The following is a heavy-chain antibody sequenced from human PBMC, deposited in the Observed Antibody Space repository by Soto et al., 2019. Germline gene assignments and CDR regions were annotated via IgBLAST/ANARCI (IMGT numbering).Heavy chain of an antibody. Sequence: PGGSLRLSCAASGFTFSSYWMHWVRQAPGKGLVWVSRINSDGSSTSYADSVKGRFTISRDNAKNTLYLQMNSLRAEDTAVYYCARVRVAVAGWSAFDIWGQGTMVTVSS. CDR3: ARVRVAVAGWSAFDI. D-gene: IGHD6-19*01. V-gene: IGHV3-74*01. CDR2: INSDGSST. J-gene: IGHJ3*02. CDR1: GFTFSSYW.